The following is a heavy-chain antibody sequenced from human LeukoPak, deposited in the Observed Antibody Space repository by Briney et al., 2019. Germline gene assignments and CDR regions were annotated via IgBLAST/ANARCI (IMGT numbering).Heavy chain of an antibody. CDR3: ARAVASGYGSDY. CDR1: GYTFTSYA. D-gene: IGHD3-10*01. CDR2: INTNTGNP. Sequence: ASVKVSCKASGYTFTSYAVVWVRQAPGQGLDWMGWINTNTGNPTYAQGFTGRFVFSLDTSVSTAYLQINSLKAEDTAVYYCARAVASGYGSDYWGQGPWSPPPQ. J-gene: IGHJ4*02. V-gene: IGHV7-4-1*02.